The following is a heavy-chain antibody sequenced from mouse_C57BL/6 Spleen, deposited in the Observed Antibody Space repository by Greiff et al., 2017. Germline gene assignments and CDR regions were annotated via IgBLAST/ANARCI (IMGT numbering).Heavy chain of an antibody. CDR1: GFNIQADY. CDR2: IDTENGDT. J-gene: IGHJ2*01. Sequence: VQLQQSGAELVRPGASVTLSCAASGFNIQADYMPWVKQRPEQGLEWIGWIDTENGDTEYASMFQGKATITADTSSNPAYLQLSSLTSEDTAFYYCTTCTPAGDYWGQGTMLTVSS. CDR3: TTCTPAGDY. V-gene: IGHV14-4*01.